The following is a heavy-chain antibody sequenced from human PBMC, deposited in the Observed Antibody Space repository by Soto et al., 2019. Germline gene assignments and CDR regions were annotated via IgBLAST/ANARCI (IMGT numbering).Heavy chain of an antibody. V-gene: IGHV1-2*02. J-gene: IGHJ4*02. CDR2: INRNSGGT. D-gene: IGHD4-4*01. Sequence: ASVKVSCNASGYTFTGYYMHWVRQAPGQGLEWMGLINRNSGGTNYAQKFQGRVTMTRDTYISTAYMELRRLRSDETDVYYCASVVTTDSPMEXWGQGTVLTVS. CDR1: GYTFTGYY. CDR3: ASVVTTDSPMEX.